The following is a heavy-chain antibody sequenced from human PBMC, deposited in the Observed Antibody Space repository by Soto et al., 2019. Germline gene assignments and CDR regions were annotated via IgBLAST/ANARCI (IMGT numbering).Heavy chain of an antibody. Sequence: ASVKVSCKASAYTFSSHATHWVRQAPGQRLEWMGWINGGNGDTKYSQKFQDRVTITRDTSASTAYMELSSLRSEDTAVYYCAKGTSSWPYFYVYWGQGTLVTVSS. CDR1: AYTFSSHA. J-gene: IGHJ4*02. D-gene: IGHD6-13*01. V-gene: IGHV1-3*01. CDR2: INGGNGDT. CDR3: AKGTSSWPYFYVY.